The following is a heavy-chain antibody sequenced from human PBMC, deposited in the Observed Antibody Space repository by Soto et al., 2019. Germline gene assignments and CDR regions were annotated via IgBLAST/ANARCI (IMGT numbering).Heavy chain of an antibody. CDR3: AKDLVYLRQPDSMEV. CDR2: ISYDGSNK. CDR1: GFTFSSYG. J-gene: IGHJ6*02. D-gene: IGHD3-10*01. V-gene: IGHV3-30*18. Sequence: GGSLRLSCAASGFTFSSYGMHWVRQAPGKGLEWVAVISYDGSNKYYADSVKGRFTISRDNSKNTLYLQMNSLRAEDTAVYYCAKDLVYLRQPDSMEVWGQGTTVTVSS.